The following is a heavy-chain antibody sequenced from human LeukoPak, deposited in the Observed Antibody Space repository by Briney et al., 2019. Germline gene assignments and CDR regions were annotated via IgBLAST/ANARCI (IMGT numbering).Heavy chain of an antibody. J-gene: IGHJ4*02. D-gene: IGHD6-19*01. CDR2: FYYSGTT. V-gene: IGHV4-59*01. Sequence: SETLSLTCTVSGGSISDFYWNWTRQPPGKGLEWIGHFYYSGTTNYNPSLKSRVTISVDTSMNQFSLELTSVTAADTAVYYCARDLGYNSGLFDYWGQGTLITVSS. CDR3: ARDLGYNSGLFDY. CDR1: GGSISDFY.